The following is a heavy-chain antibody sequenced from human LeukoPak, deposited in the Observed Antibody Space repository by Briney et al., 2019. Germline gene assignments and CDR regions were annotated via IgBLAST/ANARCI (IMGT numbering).Heavy chain of an antibody. CDR3: ARDPYCSGGSCYSENY. J-gene: IGHJ4*02. Sequence: GGSLRLSCAASGFTVSSNYMSWVRQAPGKGLEWVSVIYSGGSTYYADSVKGRFTISRDNSKNTLYLQMNSLRAEDTAVYYCARDPYCSGGSCYSENYWGQGTLVTVSS. D-gene: IGHD2-15*01. V-gene: IGHV3-66*01. CDR1: GFTVSSNY. CDR2: IYSGGST.